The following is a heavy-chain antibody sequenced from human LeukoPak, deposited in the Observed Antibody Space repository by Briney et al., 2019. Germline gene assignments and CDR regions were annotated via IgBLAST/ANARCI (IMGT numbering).Heavy chain of an antibody. CDR1: GFTFSSYA. CDR3: AKDYYYDSSGYYYADAFDI. CDR2: ISGSGGTT. D-gene: IGHD3-22*01. J-gene: IGHJ3*02. V-gene: IGHV3-23*01. Sequence: QPGGSLRLSCAASGFTFSSYAMAWVRQAPGKWLEWVSTISGSGGTTYSADSVKGRFTIPRDNSKNILYLQVNSLRAGDTAVYYCAKDYYYDSSGYYYADAFDIWGQGTMVTVSS.